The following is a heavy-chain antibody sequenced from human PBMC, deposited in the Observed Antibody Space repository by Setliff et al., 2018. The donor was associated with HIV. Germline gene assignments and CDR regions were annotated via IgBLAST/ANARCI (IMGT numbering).Heavy chain of an antibody. CDR2: IKSKSDGGTT. J-gene: IGHJ3*02. D-gene: IGHD6-19*01. V-gene: IGHV3-15*01. CDR3: ATSIEVPVYAFDM. CDR1: GFTFTNAW. Sequence: PGGSLRLSCAASGFTFTNAWMSWVRQAPGKGLEWVGRIKSKSDGGTTDSAAPVKGRITISRDDSKNTVYLQMNSLKTEDTAVYYCATSIEVPVYAFDMWGHGTMVTVSS.